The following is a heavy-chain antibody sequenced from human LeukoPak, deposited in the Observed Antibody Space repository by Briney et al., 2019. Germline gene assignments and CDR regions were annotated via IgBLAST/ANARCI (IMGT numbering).Heavy chain of an antibody. J-gene: IGHJ6*02. V-gene: IGHV3-21*01. Sequence: NAGGSLRLSCAASGFTFSSYSMTWVRQAPGKELEWVSSISSSSSYIYYADSVKGRFTISRDNAKNSLYLQMNSLRAEDTAVYYCARVMEMATIIYYYGMDVWGQGTTVTVSS. D-gene: IGHD5-24*01. CDR3: ARVMEMATIIYYYGMDV. CDR2: ISSSSSYI. CDR1: GFTFSSYS.